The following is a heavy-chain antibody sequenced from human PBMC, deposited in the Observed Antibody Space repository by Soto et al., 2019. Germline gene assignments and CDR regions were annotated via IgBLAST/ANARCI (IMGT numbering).Heavy chain of an antibody. D-gene: IGHD2-15*01. V-gene: IGHV1-69*01. J-gene: IGHJ4*02. CDR2: IIPVFGTA. CDR1: GGTFISYA. Sequence: QVQLVQSGAEVKKPGSSVKVSCKASGGTFISYAISWVRQAPGRGLEWMGGIIPVFGTANYTQKYQGRVTITADESTSTAYMELSSLRSEETALYYCARGIVTRYLAAFDYWGQGNLVTVSS. CDR3: ARGIVTRYLAAFDY.